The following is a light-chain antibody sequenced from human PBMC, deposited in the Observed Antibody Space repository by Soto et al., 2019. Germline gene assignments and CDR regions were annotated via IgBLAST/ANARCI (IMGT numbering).Light chain of an antibody. J-gene: IGKJ3*01. CDR2: GAS. V-gene: IGKV3-20*01. CDR3: QQYGSSPVT. CDR1: QSVSSSY. Sequence: EIVLTQSPGTPSLSPGERATLSCRASQSVSSSYVAWYQQKPCQAPRLLIYGASSRATGIPDRFSGSGSGTDFTITISRLEPEDFAVLYYQQYGSSPVTFGPGTKVDIK.